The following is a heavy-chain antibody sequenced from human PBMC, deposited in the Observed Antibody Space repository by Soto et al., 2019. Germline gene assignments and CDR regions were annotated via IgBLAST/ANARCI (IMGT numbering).Heavy chain of an antibody. CDR2: INPSGGNT. CDR1: GYTFTSYY. J-gene: IGHJ5*02. V-gene: IGHV1-46*01. D-gene: IGHD6-19*01. Sequence: ASVKVSCKASGYTFTSYYMHWLRLAPGQGLEWMGIINPSGGNTNYAQKFQGRVTMTTDTSTSTAYMELRSLRSDDTAVYYCAISGWLHSGWFDPWGQGTLVTVSS. CDR3: AISGWLHSGWFDP.